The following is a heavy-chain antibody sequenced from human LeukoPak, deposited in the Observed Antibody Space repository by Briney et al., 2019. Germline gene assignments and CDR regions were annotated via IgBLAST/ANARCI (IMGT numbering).Heavy chain of an antibody. J-gene: IGHJ4*02. Sequence: SETLSLTCTVSGGSISSYYWSWIRHPAGRGLEWIGRIYFSGSTNYNPSLKSRVTMSVDTSKNHFALKLSSVTAADTAVYYCARSGYSSGPDYWGQGTLVTVSS. CDR1: GGSISSYY. D-gene: IGHD6-19*01. V-gene: IGHV4-4*07. CDR2: IYFSGST. CDR3: ARSGYSSGPDY.